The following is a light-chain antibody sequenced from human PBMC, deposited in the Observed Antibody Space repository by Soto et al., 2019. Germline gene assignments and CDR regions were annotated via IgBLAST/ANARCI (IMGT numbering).Light chain of an antibody. CDR1: QSVSSH. CDR3: QQRSNWPPSIT. J-gene: IGKJ5*01. CDR2: DAS. V-gene: IGKV3-11*01. Sequence: EIVLTQSPATLSLSPGERATVSCRASQSVSSHLAWYQQKRGQAPRLLIYDASSRASGIPARFSGSGSGTDFTLTISSLEPEDFAVYYCQQRSNWPPSITFGQGTRLEIK.